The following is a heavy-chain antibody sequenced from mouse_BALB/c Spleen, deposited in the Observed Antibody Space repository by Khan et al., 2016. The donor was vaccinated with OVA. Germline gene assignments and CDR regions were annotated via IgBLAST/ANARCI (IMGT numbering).Heavy chain of an antibody. D-gene: IGHD2-14*01. V-gene: IGHV3-8*02. CDR1: GDSITSGY. CDR3: ARATYRYAFAY. J-gene: IGHJ3*01. CDR2: MIYTGYT. Sequence: EVQLQESGPSLVKPSQTLSLTCSVTGDSITSGYWSWIRKSPGNKLEYMGYMIYTGYTDYNPSLKSRIAITRHTSKNPYYQQLNSVTAEDTATYYCARATYRYAFAYWGQGTLVTVSA.